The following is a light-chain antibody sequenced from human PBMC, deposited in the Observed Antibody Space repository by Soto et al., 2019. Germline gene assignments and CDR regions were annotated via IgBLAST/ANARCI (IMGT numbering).Light chain of an antibody. CDR1: SSDVGGYNY. CDR2: DVS. J-gene: IGLJ2*01. Sequence: QSVLTQPASVSGSPGQSITISCTGTSSDVGGYNYVSWYQQHPGKAPKLMIYDVSNRPSGVSNRFSGSKSGNTASLTISGHQAEDEADYYCNSDTSISTRVFGGGTKLTVL. V-gene: IGLV2-14*01. CDR3: NSDTSISTRV.